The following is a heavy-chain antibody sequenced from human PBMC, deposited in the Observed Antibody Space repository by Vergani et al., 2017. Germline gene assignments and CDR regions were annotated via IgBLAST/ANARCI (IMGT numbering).Heavy chain of an antibody. V-gene: IGHV1-58*01. CDR2: IVVGSGNT. CDR1: GFTFTSSA. J-gene: IGHJ6*03. Sequence: QMQLVQSGPEVKKPGTSVKVSCKASGFTFTSSAVQWVRQPRGQRLEWIGWIVVGSGNTNYAQKFQERVTMTTDTSTSTAYMELRSLRSDDTAVYYCAREWYYYDSSGYIPLYYYYYMDVWGKGTTVTVSS. D-gene: IGHD3-22*01. CDR3: AREWYYYDSSGYIPLYYYYYMDV.